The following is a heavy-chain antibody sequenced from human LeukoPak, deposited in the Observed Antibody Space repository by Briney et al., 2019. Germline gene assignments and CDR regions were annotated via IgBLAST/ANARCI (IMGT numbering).Heavy chain of an antibody. V-gene: IGHV3-53*01. D-gene: IGHD6-6*01. Sequence: PGGSLRLSCAASGFTVSSNYMSWVRQAPGKGLEWVSVIYGGGSTYYAGSVKGRFTISRDNSKNTLYLQMNSLRAEDTAVYYCARTISSSGIYYYYYMDVWGKGTTVIVSS. CDR1: GFTVSSNY. CDR3: ARTISSSGIYYYYYMDV. CDR2: IYGGGST. J-gene: IGHJ6*03.